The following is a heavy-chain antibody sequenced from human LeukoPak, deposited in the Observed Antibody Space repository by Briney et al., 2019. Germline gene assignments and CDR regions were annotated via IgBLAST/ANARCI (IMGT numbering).Heavy chain of an antibody. V-gene: IGHV1-69*13. D-gene: IGHD2-15*01. Sequence: GASVKVSCKASGGTFSSYAISWVRQAPGQGLEWMGGIIPIFGTANYAQKFQGRVTITADESTGTAYMELSSLRSEDTAVYYCARRGDGRILDYFDYWGQGTLVTVSS. J-gene: IGHJ4*02. CDR3: ARRGDGRILDYFDY. CDR2: IIPIFGTA. CDR1: GGTFSSYA.